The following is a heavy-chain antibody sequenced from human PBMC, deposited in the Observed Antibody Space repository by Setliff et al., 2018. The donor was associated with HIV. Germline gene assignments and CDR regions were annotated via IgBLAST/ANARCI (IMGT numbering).Heavy chain of an antibody. CDR3: ARLAVDFHPFDI. CDR1: GYTFTSYG. J-gene: IGHJ3*02. CDR2: ISAYNGNT. D-gene: IGHD6-19*01. V-gene: IGHV1-18*01. Sequence: ASVNVSCKASGYTFTSYGISWVRQAPGQGLEWMGWISAYNGNTNYAQKLQGRVTMTTDTSTSTAYMELRSLRSDDTAVYYCARLAVDFHPFDIWGQGTMVTVSS.